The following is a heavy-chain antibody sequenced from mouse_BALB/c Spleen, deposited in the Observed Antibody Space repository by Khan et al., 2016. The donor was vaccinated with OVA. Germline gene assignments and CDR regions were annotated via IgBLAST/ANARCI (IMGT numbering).Heavy chain of an antibody. CDR2: IDPSNGGT. V-gene: IGHV1S135*01. J-gene: IGHJ3*01. D-gene: IGHD1-1*01. CDR3: ARGGYGAFAY. Sequence: VQLQQSGPELVKPGASMKVSCKASGYSFTDYSLYWVKQSHGKSLEWIGYIDPSNGGTYYNQKFKGKATLTVDKSSSTAFMHLNSLTSEDSAVYYCARGGYGAFAYWGQGTLVTVSA. CDR1: GYSFTDYS.